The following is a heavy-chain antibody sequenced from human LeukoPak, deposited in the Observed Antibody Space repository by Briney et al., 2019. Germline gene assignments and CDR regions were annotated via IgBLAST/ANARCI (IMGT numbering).Heavy chain of an antibody. D-gene: IGHD4-17*01. Sequence: PGGSLRLSCAASGFTFSSYWMSWVRQAPGKGLEWVANIKQDGSEKYFVDSVKGRFTISRDNAKNSLYLQMNSLRAEDTAVYCCARDKYYGDSYFEYWGQGTLVTVSS. J-gene: IGHJ4*02. CDR1: GFTFSSYW. CDR3: ARDKYYGDSYFEY. V-gene: IGHV3-7*01. CDR2: IKQDGSEK.